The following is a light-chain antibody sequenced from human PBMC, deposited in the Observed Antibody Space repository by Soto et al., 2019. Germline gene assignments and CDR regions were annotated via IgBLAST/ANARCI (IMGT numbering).Light chain of an antibody. CDR2: DNN. CDR3: GTCDSSLSAGV. J-gene: IGLJ2*01. V-gene: IGLV1-51*01. Sequence: QSVLTQPPSVSAAPGQKVTISCSGSSSNIGNNYVSWYQQLPGTAPKLLIYDNNKRPSGIPDRFSSSKSGTSATLGITGLQTGDEADYYCGTCDSSLSAGVFGGGTQLTVL. CDR1: SSNIGNNY.